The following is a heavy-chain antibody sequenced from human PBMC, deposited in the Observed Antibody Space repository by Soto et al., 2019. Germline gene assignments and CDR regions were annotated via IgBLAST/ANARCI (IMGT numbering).Heavy chain of an antibody. Sequence: QVQLQESGPGLVKPSQTLSLTCTVSGGSISSCNYYWSWIRQPPGKGLEWIGFISYSGSTYYSTSLKSRVTISVDTSKSQFSLNLSFVTAADTAVYYCATMCTPATGRYFFDYWGQGSLFTVSS. CDR3: ATMCTPATGRYFFDY. D-gene: IGHD2-15*01. J-gene: IGHJ4*02. V-gene: IGHV4-30-4*01. CDR2: ISYSGST. CDR1: GGSISSCNYY.